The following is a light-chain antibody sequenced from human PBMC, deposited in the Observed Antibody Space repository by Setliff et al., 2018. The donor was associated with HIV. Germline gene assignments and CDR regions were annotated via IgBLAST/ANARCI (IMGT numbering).Light chain of an antibody. CDR1: SSDVGGYNY. CDR3: SSYTSSSSYA. CDR2: DVS. J-gene: IGLJ1*01. V-gene: IGLV2-14*03. Sequence: QSALTQPASVSGSPGQSITISCTGTSSDVGGYNYVSWYQQHPGKAPKLMIYDVSNRPSGVSNRFSGSKFGNTASLTISGLQAEDEADYYCSSYTSSSSYAFGTGTKVTVL.